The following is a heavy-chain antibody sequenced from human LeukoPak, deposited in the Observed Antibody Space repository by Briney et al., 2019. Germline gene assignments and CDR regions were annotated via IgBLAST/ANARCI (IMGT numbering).Heavy chain of an antibody. D-gene: IGHD3-3*01. Sequence: ASVXXSCXASXYTXTGYYMHWVRQAPGQGLEWMGWINPNSGGTNYAQKFQGRVTMTRDTSISTAYMELSRLRSDDTAVYYCARVGIFGVVIINYFDYWGQGTLVTVSS. V-gene: IGHV1-2*02. J-gene: IGHJ4*02. CDR1: XYTXTGYY. CDR3: ARVGIFGVVIINYFDY. CDR2: INPNSGGT.